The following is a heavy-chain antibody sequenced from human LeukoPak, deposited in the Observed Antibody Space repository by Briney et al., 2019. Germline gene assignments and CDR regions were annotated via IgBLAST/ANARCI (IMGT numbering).Heavy chain of an antibody. D-gene: IGHD6-13*01. CDR3: ARCRRYSSSWTKGNWFDP. V-gene: IGHV4-34*01. CDR2: INHSGST. J-gene: IGHJ5*02. CDR1: GGSFSGYY. Sequence: SETLSLTCAVYGGSFSGYYWSWIRQPPGKGLEWIGEINHSGSTNYNPSLKSRVTISVDTSKNQFSLKLSSVTAADTAVYYCARCRRYSSSWTKGNWFDPWGQGTLVTVSS.